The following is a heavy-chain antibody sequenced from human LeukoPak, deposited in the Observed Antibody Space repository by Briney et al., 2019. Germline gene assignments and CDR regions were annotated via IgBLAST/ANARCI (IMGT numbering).Heavy chain of an antibody. J-gene: IGHJ5*02. CDR1: GFTFSSYA. CDR3: ARDSYPGIAAAGKTRPNNWFDP. CDR2: ISGSGGST. D-gene: IGHD6-13*01. V-gene: IGHV3-23*01. Sequence: GGSLRLSCAASGFTFSSYAMSWVRQAPGKGLEWVSAISGSGGSTYYADSVKGRFTISRDNAKNSLYLQMNSLRAEDTAVYYCARDSYPGIAAAGKTRPNNWFDPWGQGTLVTVSS.